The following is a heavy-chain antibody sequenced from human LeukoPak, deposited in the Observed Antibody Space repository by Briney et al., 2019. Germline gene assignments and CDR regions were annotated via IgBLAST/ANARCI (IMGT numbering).Heavy chain of an antibody. V-gene: IGHV4-34*01. Sequence: SETLSLTCAVYGGSFSGYYWSWIRQPPGKGLEWIGEINHSGSTNYNPSLKSRVTISVDTSKNQLSLKLSSVTAADTAVYYCARAWIQLWSRYYFDYWGQGTLVTVSS. CDR2: INHSGST. CDR3: ARAWIQLWSRYYFDY. D-gene: IGHD5-18*01. J-gene: IGHJ4*02. CDR1: GGSFSGYY.